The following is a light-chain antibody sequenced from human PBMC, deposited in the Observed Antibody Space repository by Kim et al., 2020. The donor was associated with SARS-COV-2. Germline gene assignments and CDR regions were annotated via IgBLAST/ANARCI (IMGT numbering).Light chain of an antibody. Sequence: FSPGERPPLSCRSSQSINSDLGWYHPMPGQAPRLLIWDASNRATGTPARFSGSESGTDFTLTITSLEREDFAVYYCLQRHDWPLTFGGGTKVDIK. V-gene: IGKV3-11*01. CDR3: LQRHDWPLT. CDR2: DAS. J-gene: IGKJ4*01. CDR1: QSINSD.